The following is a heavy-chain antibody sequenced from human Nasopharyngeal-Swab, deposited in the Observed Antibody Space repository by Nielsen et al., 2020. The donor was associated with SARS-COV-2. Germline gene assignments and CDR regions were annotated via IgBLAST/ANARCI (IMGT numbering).Heavy chain of an antibody. CDR2: INHSGST. V-gene: IGHV4-34*01. CDR1: GGSFSGYY. D-gene: IGHD4-17*01. Sequence: SETLSLTCAVYGGSFSGYYWSWIRPPPGKGLEWIGEINHSGSTNYNPSLKSRVTISVDTSKNQLSLKLSSVTAADTAVYYCASNYGDYAESRARFDYWGQGTLVTVSS. CDR3: ASNYGDYAESRARFDY. J-gene: IGHJ4*02.